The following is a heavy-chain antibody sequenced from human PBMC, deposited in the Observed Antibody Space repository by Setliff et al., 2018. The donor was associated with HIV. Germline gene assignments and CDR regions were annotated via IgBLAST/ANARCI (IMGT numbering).Heavy chain of an antibody. CDR1: GYTFTNYD. CDR3: ATEGDCTNGVCYKLAY. J-gene: IGHJ4*02. Sequence: ASVKVSCKASGYTFTNYDIYWVRQATGQGLEWMGWINPYNGNTNYAQKFQGRVTITADTSTAIAYMELSSLRSEDTAVYYCATEGDCTNGVCYKLAYWGQGTLVTVSS. CDR2: INPYNGNT. D-gene: IGHD2-8*01. V-gene: IGHV1-8*01.